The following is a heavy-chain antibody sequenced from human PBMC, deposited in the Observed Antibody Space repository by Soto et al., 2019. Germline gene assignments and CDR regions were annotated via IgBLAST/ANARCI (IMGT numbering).Heavy chain of an antibody. CDR1: GYSFASFW. Sequence: AESLKISCKGSGYSFASFWIGWVRQMPGKGLEWMGIIYPGDSETKYSPSFQGQVTISADKSISTAYLQWSSLKASDTAIYYCATPYRDYDYWGQGTLVTVSS. CDR2: IYPGDSET. V-gene: IGHV5-51*01. CDR3: ATPYRDYDY. J-gene: IGHJ4*02. D-gene: IGHD4-17*01.